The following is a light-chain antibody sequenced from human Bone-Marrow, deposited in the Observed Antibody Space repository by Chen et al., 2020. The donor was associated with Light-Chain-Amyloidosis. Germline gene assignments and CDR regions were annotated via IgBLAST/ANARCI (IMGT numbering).Light chain of an antibody. CDR1: NIGSTS. CDR3: QVWDRSSDRPV. Sequence: SYVLTQPSSVSVAPGQTATSACGGNNIGSTSVHWYQQTPGQAPLLVVYDGSDRPSGIPERLSGSNSGNMATLTISRVEAGDEADYYCQVWDRSSDRPVFGGGTKLTVL. J-gene: IGLJ3*02. V-gene: IGLV3-21*02. CDR2: DGS.